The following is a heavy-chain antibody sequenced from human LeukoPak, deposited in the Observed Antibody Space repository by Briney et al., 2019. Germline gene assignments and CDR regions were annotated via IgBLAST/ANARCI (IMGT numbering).Heavy chain of an antibody. CDR2: IHYSGST. Sequence: SQTLSLTCTVSGDSISSGDHYWSRIRQPPGKGLEWIGYIHYSGSTYYNPSLKSRVIISGDMSKNQFSLSLNSLTAADSAMYYCARAAAGTNSWYYFDYWGQGTLVTVSS. V-gene: IGHV4-30-4*01. J-gene: IGHJ4*02. CDR1: GDSISSGDHY. D-gene: IGHD6-19*01. CDR3: ARAAAGTNSWYYFDY.